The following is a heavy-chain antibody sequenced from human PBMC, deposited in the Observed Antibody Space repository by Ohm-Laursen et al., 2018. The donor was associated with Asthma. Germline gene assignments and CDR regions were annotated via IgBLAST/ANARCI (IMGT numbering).Heavy chain of an antibody. CDR2: ISAYNGNT. J-gene: IGHJ5*02. V-gene: IGHV1-18*01. CDR3: AITRNTPIKVVPAAIWSGGWFDP. D-gene: IGHD2-2*01. CDR1: GYTFTSYG. Sequence: EASVKVSCKASGYTFTSYGISWVRQAPGQGLEWMGWISAYNGNTNYAQKLQGRVTMTTDTSTSTAYMELRSLRSDDTAVYYCAITRNTPIKVVPAAIWSGGWFDPWGQGTLVTVSS.